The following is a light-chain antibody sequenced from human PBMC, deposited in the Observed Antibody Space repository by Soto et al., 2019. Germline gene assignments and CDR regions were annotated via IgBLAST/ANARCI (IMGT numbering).Light chain of an antibody. Sequence: QSVLTQPHSVSGSPGQSATISCTGTANDVGGHNYVSWYQQHPGEAPELLIYDVTERPSGVPDRFSGSKSGNTASLTISGLQTEDEADYYCYSYAGTYTFVFGTGTKVTVL. J-gene: IGLJ1*01. CDR3: YSYAGTYTFV. V-gene: IGLV2-11*01. CDR1: ANDVGGHNY. CDR2: DVT.